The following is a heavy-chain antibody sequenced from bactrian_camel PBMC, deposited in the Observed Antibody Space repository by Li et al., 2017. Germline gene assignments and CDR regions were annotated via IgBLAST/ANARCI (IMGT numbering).Heavy chain of an antibody. J-gene: IGHJ4*01. V-gene: IGHV3S1*01. CDR1: GYSYSRYC. CDR2: IDSDGST. Sequence: HVQLVESGGGSVQAAGSLRLYGAASGYSYSRYCMGWFRQAPGKEREGVAAIDSDGSTSYADSVKGRFTISRDNRENLLYLQLNSLKTEDTAKYFCAKGIQKCPGNYCRPEGQGTQVTVSS. D-gene: IGHD3*01.